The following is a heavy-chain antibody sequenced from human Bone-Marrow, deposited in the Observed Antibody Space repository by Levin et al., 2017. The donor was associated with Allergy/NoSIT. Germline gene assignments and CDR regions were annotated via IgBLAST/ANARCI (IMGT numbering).Heavy chain of an antibody. V-gene: IGHV5-51*01. J-gene: IGHJ4*02. Sequence: GGSLRLSCKGSGYSFTSYWIGWVRQMPGKGLEWMGIIYPGDSDTRYSPSFQGQVTISADKSISTAYLQWSSLKASDTAMYYCARRAVVTATYFDYWGQGTLVTVSS. D-gene: IGHD2-21*02. CDR2: IYPGDSDT. CDR3: ARRAVVTATYFDY. CDR1: GYSFTSYW.